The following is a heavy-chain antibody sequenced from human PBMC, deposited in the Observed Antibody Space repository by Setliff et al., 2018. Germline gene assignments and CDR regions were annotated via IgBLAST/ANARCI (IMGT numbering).Heavy chain of an antibody. CDR1: AFPVSSNY. Sequence: GESLKISCAASAFPVSSNYMTWVRQAPGKGLEFVSVVYSGGTTYSADSVRGRFTISRDNSKNTLNLQMNSLRAEDTGVYYCARIVVDYYYYYMDVWGKGTTGTVSS. CDR2: VYSGGTT. D-gene: IGHD3-22*01. V-gene: IGHV3-66*02. J-gene: IGHJ6*03. CDR3: ARIVVDYYYYYMDV.